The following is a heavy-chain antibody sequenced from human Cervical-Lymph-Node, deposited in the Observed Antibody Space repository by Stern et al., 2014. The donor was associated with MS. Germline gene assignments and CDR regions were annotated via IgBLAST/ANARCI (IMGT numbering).Heavy chain of an antibody. CDR2: MTPRFDAT. V-gene: IGHV1-69*01. J-gene: IGHJ4*02. Sequence: VQLVESGAEVKKPGSSVKVSCQTSGGTFSTFAIGWVRQAPGQRLEWRGGMTPRFDATNYAQNFQGRLTLTADESTRTAYMELSSLRPDDTAMYYCARGDSEAPIYYFDYWGQGTLVTVSS. D-gene: IGHD2-21*01. CDR1: GGTFSTFA. CDR3: ARGDSEAPIYYFDY.